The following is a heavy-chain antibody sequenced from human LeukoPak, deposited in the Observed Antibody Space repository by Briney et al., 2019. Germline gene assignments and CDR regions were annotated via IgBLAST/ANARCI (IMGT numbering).Heavy chain of an antibody. CDR1: GFTFNSYW. CDR2: TNGDVSYA. D-gene: IGHD3-3*01. V-gene: IGHV3-74*01. CDR3: AIDTAFWSLDY. J-gene: IGHJ4*02. Sequence: AGSLRLSCALSGFTFNSYWMHWVSPAARKGLVWVSCTNGDVSYANYADSVKGRLTISRDNSRNTLYLQMSSLRVEDTAVYYWAIDTAFWSLDYWGQGALVTVSP.